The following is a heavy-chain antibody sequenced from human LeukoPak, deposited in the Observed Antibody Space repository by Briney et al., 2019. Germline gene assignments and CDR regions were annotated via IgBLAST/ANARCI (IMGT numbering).Heavy chain of an antibody. Sequence: PGGSLRLSCAASGSTFSAYGMHWVRQAPGKGLEWVTFIRYDGSNKYYADSVKGRFTISRDNAKNSLYLQMNNLRAEDTALYYCAAAVADTVYYYYYYMDVWGKGTTVTVSS. V-gene: IGHV3-30*02. D-gene: IGHD6-19*01. CDR2: IRYDGSNK. CDR3: AAAVADTVYYYYYYMDV. J-gene: IGHJ6*03. CDR1: GSTFSAYG.